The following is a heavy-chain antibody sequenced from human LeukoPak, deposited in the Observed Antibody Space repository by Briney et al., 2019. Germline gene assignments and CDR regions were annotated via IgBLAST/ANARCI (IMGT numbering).Heavy chain of an antibody. CDR1: GGTFSSYA. D-gene: IGHD3-10*01. CDR2: TIPILGIA. J-gene: IGHJ6*02. Sequence: SVKVSCKASGGTFSSYAISWVRQAPGQGLEWMGRTIPILGIANYAQKFQGRVTITADKSTSTAYMELSSLRSEDTAVYYCARVVRGAHYGMDVWGQGTTVTVSS. CDR3: ARVVRGAHYGMDV. V-gene: IGHV1-69*04.